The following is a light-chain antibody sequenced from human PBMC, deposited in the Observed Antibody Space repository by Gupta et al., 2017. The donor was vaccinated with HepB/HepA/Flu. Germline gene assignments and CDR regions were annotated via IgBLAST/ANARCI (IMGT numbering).Light chain of an antibody. CDR3: QQYGSSPRT. J-gene: IGKJ1*01. CDR2: AAS. CDR1: QSGSGSY. Sequence: EIVLTQSPGTLSLSPGERATLSCRASQSGSGSYLAWYQHKPGQAPRLRMYAASNRATGIPDRFSGSGSGTDFTLTISRLEPEDFAVYYCQQYGSSPRTFGQGTKVEIK. V-gene: IGKV3-20*01.